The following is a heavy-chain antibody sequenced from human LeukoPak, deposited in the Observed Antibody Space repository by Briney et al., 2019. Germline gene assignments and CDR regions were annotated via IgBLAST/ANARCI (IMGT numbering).Heavy chain of an antibody. D-gene: IGHD6-6*01. Sequence: SETLPLTCAVYGGSLSGYYWSWVRQPPGKGLEWIGGINHSGSTNYNPSLKSRVTISVDTSKNQFSLKLSSVTAADTAVYYCARETEYSSSSGYFDYWGQGTLVTVSS. V-gene: IGHV4-34*01. CDR3: ARETEYSSSSGYFDY. J-gene: IGHJ4*02. CDR2: INHSGST. CDR1: GGSLSGYY.